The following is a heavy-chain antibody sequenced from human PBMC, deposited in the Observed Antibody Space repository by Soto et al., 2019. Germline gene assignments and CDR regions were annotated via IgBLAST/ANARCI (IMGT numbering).Heavy chain of an antibody. CDR3: ARVGDYGLMDYYYGMDV. J-gene: IGHJ6*02. V-gene: IGHV5-10-1*01. CDR1: GYSFTSYW. CDR2: IDPSDSYT. D-gene: IGHD4-17*01. Sequence: GESLKISCKGSGYSFTSYWISWVRQMPGKGLEWMGRIDPSDSYTNYSPSFQGHVTISADKSISTAYLQWSSLKASDTAMYYCARVGDYGLMDYYYGMDVWGQGTTVTVSS.